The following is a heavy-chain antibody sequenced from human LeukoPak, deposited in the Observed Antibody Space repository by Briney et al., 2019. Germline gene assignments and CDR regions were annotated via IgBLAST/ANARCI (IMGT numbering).Heavy chain of an antibody. CDR3: ARGPSRWLQFAAYFDY. D-gene: IGHD5-24*01. Sequence: PSETLSLTCAVCGGSFSGYYWSWIRQPPGKGLEWIGEINHSGSTNYNPSLKSRVTISVDTSKNQFSLKLSSVTAADTAVYYCARGPSRWLQFAAYFDYWGQGTLVTVSS. J-gene: IGHJ4*02. CDR2: INHSGST. CDR1: GGSFSGYY. V-gene: IGHV4-34*01.